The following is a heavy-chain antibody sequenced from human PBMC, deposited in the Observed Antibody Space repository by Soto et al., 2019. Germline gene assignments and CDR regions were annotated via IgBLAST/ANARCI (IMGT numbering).Heavy chain of an antibody. CDR1: GYTFTSYG. Sequence: EASVNVSCKASGYTFTSYGISWVRQAPGQGLELMGWISAYNGNTNYAQKLQGRVTMTTXXXXXXAXMXLXXLXSDXTAVYYCARDRSKGPDAFDIWGQGTMVTVSS. V-gene: IGHV1-18*01. CDR3: ARDRSKGPDAFDI. D-gene: IGHD2-15*01. J-gene: IGHJ3*02. CDR2: ISAYNGNT.